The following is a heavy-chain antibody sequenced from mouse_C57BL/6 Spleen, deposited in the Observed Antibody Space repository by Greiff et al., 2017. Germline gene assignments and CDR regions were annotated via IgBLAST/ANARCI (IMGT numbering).Heavy chain of an antibody. CDR3: ARGGTGYAMDD. Sequence: QVQLQQSGPELVKPGASVKISCKASGYAFSSSWMNWVKQRPGKGLEWIGRIYPGDGDTNYNGKFKGKATLTADKSSSTAYMQLSSLTSEDSAVYFCARGGTGYAMDDWGQGTSVTVSS. CDR2: IYPGDGDT. V-gene: IGHV1-82*01. J-gene: IGHJ4*01. CDR1: GYAFSSSW. D-gene: IGHD3-3*01.